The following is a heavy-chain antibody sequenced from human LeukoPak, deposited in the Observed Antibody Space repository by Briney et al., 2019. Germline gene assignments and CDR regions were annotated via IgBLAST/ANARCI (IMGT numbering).Heavy chain of an antibody. CDR3: ARDTALIITPGGPDY. J-gene: IGHJ4*02. Sequence: AGVNVSCKASRYILASYGISWVRQSPGPGLEWMGWISAYNGDTKYAPNLQGRVTLTTDTSPGTASMELRSLTSDDTALYYCARDTALIITPGGPDYWGRGTLITVSS. CDR2: ISAYNGDT. CDR1: RYILASYG. V-gene: IGHV1-18*01. D-gene: IGHD3-10*01.